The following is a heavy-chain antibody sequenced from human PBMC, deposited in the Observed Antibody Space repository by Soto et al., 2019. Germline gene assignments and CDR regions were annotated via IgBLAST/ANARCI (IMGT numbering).Heavy chain of an antibody. CDR3: ALRGSSGWFGVGGSPFDY. D-gene: IGHD6-19*01. J-gene: IGHJ4*02. V-gene: IGHV3-48*02. CDR2: ISSSSSTI. Sequence: PGGSLRLSCAASGFTFSSYSMNWVRQAPGKGLEWVSYISSSSSTIYYADSVKGRFTISRDNAKNSLYLQMNSLRDEDTAVYYCALRGSSGWFGVGGSPFDYWGQGTQVTVSS. CDR1: GFTFSSYS.